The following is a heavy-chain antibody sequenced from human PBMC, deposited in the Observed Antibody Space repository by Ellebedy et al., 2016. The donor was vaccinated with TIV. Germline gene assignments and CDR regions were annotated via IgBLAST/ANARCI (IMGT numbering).Heavy chain of an antibody. V-gene: IGHV5-51*01. D-gene: IGHD6-13*01. CDR1: GYSFTNYW. J-gene: IGHJ5*02. CDR2: IYPGGSTT. Sequence: KVSCKASGYSFTNYWIAWVRQMPGKGLEWMGTIYPGGSTTRYSPSFQGQVTVSADKSISTAYLQWSSLKASDTAMYYCARTSGYSGNWGLDLWGQGTLVTVSS. CDR3: ARTSGYSGNWGLDL.